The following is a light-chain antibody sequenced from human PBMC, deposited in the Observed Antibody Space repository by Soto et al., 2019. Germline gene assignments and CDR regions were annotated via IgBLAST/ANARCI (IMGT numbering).Light chain of an antibody. CDR2: AAS. CDR3: QQSYSTPPT. J-gene: IGKJ4*01. CDR1: QSISSY. Sequence: DIQMTQSPSSLSASVGDSVTITCRASQSISSYLNWYQQKPGKAPKLLIYAASSLQSGVPSRFSGSGSGTDFTLTISSLQPEDFATYYCQQSYSTPPTFGGGTKVDI. V-gene: IGKV1-39*01.